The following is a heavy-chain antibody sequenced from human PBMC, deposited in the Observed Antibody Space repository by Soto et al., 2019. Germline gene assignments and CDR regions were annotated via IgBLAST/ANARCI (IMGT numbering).Heavy chain of an antibody. V-gene: IGHV3-74*01. CDR3: ATAEVDY. CDR2: MNSDGSTT. J-gene: IGHJ4*02. Sequence: GGFPRLSCAVSGFTFANHWMHWVRQAPGKGLEWVSRMNSDGSTTEYADSVKGRFTVSRDNAKNTLYLQMNSLRAEDTAVYYCATAEVDYWGPGTLVTVSS. CDR1: GFTFANHW.